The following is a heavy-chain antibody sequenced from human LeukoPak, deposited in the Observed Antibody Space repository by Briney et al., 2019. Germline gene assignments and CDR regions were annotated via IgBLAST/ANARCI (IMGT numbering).Heavy chain of an antibody. Sequence: SGPTLAKPTQTLTLTCTFSGFSLSPSGVGVGWIRQPPGKALEWLALIYWSDDKRYRPSLRSRLTITKDTSKNQVVLTMTNMDPVDTATYYCAHRLDYTHHFGYWGQGTLVTVSS. CDR3: AHRLDYTHHFGY. CDR1: GFSLSPSGVG. J-gene: IGHJ4*02. V-gene: IGHV2-5*01. D-gene: IGHD4-11*01. CDR2: IYWSDDK.